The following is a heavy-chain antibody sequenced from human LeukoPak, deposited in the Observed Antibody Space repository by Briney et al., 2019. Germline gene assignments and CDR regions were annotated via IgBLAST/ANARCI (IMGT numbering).Heavy chain of an antibody. J-gene: IGHJ4*02. Sequence: GGSLRLSCAASGFTFSSYAMSWVRQAPGKGLEWVGRIKSKTDGGTTDYAAPVKGRFTISRDDSKNTLYLQMNSLKTEDTAVYYCTTEDDYGDEPVDYWGQGTLVTVSS. V-gene: IGHV3-15*01. CDR2: IKSKTDGGTT. CDR3: TTEDDYGDEPVDY. CDR1: GFTFSSYA. D-gene: IGHD4-17*01.